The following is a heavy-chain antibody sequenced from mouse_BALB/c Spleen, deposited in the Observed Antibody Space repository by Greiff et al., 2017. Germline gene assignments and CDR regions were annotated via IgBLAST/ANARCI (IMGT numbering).Heavy chain of an antibody. CDR2: IDPETGGT. D-gene: IGHD2-4*01. J-gene: IGHJ3*01. V-gene: IGHV1-15*01. Sequence: QVQLKESGAELVRPGASVTLSCKASGYTFTDYEMHWVKQTPVHGLEWIGAIDPETGGTAYNQKFKGKATLTADKSSSTAYMELRSLTSEDSAVYYCTRDYRGFAYWGQGTLVTVSA. CDR1: GYTFTDYE. CDR3: TRDYRGFAY.